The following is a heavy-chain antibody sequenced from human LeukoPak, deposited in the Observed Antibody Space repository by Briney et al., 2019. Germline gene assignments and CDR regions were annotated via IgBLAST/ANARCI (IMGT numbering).Heavy chain of an antibody. CDR3: ARMGYSGYVEYYFDY. V-gene: IGHV1-18*01. J-gene: IGHJ4*02. CDR1: GYTFTSYG. Sequence: GASVKVSCKASGYTFTSYGISWVRQAPGQGLEWMGWISAYNGNTNYAQKLQGRVTMTTDTSTSTAYMELRSLRSDDTAVYYCARMGYSGYVEYYFDYWGQGTLATVSS. CDR2: ISAYNGNT. D-gene: IGHD5-12*01.